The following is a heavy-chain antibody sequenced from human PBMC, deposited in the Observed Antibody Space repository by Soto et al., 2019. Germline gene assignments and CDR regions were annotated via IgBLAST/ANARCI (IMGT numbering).Heavy chain of an antibody. CDR3: AREDDGGDRDYYGLDV. D-gene: IGHD2-21*02. J-gene: IGHJ6*02. Sequence: QVHLQQSGPGLVRPSQTLSLTCTVSGGSISSDIYHWTWIRKSPGKGLEWIGYIYYSGSIFYNPSFKSRVTISVDTSKNQFSLQLSSVTAADTAVYFCAREDDGGDRDYYGLDVWGQGTTVTVSS. CDR1: GGSISSDIYH. CDR2: IYYSGSI. V-gene: IGHV4-30-4*08.